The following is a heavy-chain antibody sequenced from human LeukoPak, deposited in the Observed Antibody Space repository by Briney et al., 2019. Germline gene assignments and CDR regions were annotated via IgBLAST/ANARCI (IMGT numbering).Heavy chain of an antibody. J-gene: IGHJ5*02. D-gene: IGHD3-22*01. Sequence: GGSLRLSCAASGFTFDDYGMSWVRQAPGKGLEWVSSISSSSSYIYYADSVKGRFTISRDNAKNSLYLQMNSLRAEDTAVYYCARDLGQYYDTSDNWFDPWGQGTLVTVSS. CDR1: GFTFDDYG. V-gene: IGHV3-21*01. CDR2: ISSSSSYI. CDR3: ARDLGQYYDTSDNWFDP.